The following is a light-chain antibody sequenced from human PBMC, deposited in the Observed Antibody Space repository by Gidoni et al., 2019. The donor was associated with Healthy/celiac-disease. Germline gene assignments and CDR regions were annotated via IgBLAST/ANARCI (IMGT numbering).Light chain of an antibody. V-gene: IGKV4-1*01. CDR2: WAS. CDR1: QSVLYSSNNKNY. CDR3: QQYYSTPFT. J-gene: IGKJ2*01. Sequence: DIVMTQSPDTLAVSLGERATINCKSSQSVLYSSNNKNYLAWYQQNPGQPPKLIIYWASTRESGVPYRFSGCGSGTAFTLTISSLQAEAVAVYYCQQYYSTPFTFGQGTKLEIK.